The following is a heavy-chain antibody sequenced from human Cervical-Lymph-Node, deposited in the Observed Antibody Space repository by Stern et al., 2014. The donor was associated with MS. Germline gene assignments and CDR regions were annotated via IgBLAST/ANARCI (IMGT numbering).Heavy chain of an antibody. J-gene: IGHJ3*02. Sequence: QITLKESGPVLVKPTETLTLTCTVSGFSLSNARMGVSWIRQPPGQALEWLAHIFSNDEKAYSTSLKSRLTISKDTSKSQVVLTMTNMDPVDTATYYCARILAVADLAFDIWGQGTMVTVSS. CDR3: ARILAVADLAFDI. CDR1: GFSLSNARMG. CDR2: IFSNDEK. V-gene: IGHV2-26*01. D-gene: IGHD6-19*01.